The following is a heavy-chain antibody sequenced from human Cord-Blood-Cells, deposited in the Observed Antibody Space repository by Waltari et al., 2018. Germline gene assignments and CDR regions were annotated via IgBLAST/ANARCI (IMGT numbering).Heavy chain of an antibody. J-gene: IGHJ4*02. V-gene: IGHV1-46*01. CDR3: ARASPHGSYLFY. Sequence: QVQLVQSGAEVKKPGASVKVSCKASGYTFTSYYMHWVRQPPGQGLEWMGIINPSGGSTSYAQKFQGRVTMTRDTSTSTVYMELSSLRAEDTAVYYCARASPHGSYLFYWGQGTLVTVSS. D-gene: IGHD1-26*01. CDR1: GYTFTSYY. CDR2: INPSGGST.